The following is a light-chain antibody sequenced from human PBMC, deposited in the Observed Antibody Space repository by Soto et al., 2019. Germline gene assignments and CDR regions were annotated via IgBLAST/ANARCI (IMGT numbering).Light chain of an antibody. CDR3: QQYNNWPRT. V-gene: IGKV3-15*01. Sequence: PGDRATLSCRASQTVSGNYLAWYHQKPGQAPRLIIHGATTRATGIPARFSGSWSGTEFTLTISSLQSEDVAVYYCQQYNNWPRTFGQGTKVDIK. J-gene: IGKJ1*01. CDR2: GAT. CDR1: QTVSGN.